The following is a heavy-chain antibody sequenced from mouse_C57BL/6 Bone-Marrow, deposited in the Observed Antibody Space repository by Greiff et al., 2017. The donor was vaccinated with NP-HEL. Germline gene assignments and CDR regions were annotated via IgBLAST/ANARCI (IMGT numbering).Heavy chain of an antibody. D-gene: IGHD2-4*01. CDR3: AREGLRRGAGFAY. CDR2: IYPGDGDT. Sequence: QVQLQQSGPELVKPGASVKISCKASGYAFSSSWMNWVKQRPGKGLEWIGRIYPGDGDTNYNGKFKGKATLTADKSSSTAYMQLSSLTSEDSAVYFCAREGLRRGAGFAYWGQGTLVTVSA. CDR1: GYAFSSSW. J-gene: IGHJ3*01. V-gene: IGHV1-82*01.